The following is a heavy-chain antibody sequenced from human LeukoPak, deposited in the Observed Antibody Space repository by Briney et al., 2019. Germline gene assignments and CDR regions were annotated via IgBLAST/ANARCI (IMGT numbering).Heavy chain of an antibody. D-gene: IGHD5-18*01. J-gene: IGHJ6*03. V-gene: IGHV3-7*01. CDR1: GFTFSSYG. CDR2: IKQDGSEK. Sequence: GGSLRLSCAASGFTFSSYGMSWVRQAPGKGLEWVANIKQDGSEKYYVDSVKGRFTISRDNAKNSLYLQMNSLRAEDTAVYYCARDRIQLWTYYYYYMDVWGKGTTVTVSS. CDR3: ARDRIQLWTYYYYYMDV.